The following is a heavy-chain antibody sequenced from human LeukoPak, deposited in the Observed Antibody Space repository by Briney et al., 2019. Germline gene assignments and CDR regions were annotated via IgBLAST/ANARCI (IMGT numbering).Heavy chain of an antibody. Sequence: SVKVSCKAPGGTFSSYAISWVRQAPGQGLEWMGGIIPIFGTANYAQKFQGRVTITTDESTSTAYMELSSLRSEDTAVYYCARDLSIPPTQYYFDYWGQGTLVTVSS. CDR2: IIPIFGTA. CDR1: GGTFSSYA. J-gene: IGHJ4*02. CDR3: ARDLSIPPTQYYFDY. D-gene: IGHD1-14*01. V-gene: IGHV1-69*05.